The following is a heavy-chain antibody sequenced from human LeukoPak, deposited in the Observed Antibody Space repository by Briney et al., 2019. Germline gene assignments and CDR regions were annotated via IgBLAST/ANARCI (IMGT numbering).Heavy chain of an antibody. CDR1: GYIFTNYY. CDR2: INPVGGVT. J-gene: IGHJ4*02. V-gene: IGHV1-46*01. Sequence: ASVKISCKASGYIFTNYYLYWVRQAPGQGLEWMGVINPVGGVTTYAQRFQGRVTMTRDTSTSTFDMELSSLKSEDTAVYYCARLWSYYDNSGFFEDYWGQGTLVTVSS. CDR3: ARLWSYYDNSGFFEDY. D-gene: IGHD3-22*01.